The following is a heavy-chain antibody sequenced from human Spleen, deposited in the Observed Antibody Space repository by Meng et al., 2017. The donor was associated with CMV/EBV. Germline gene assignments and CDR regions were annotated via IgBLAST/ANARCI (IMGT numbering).Heavy chain of an antibody. CDR2: ISGTGAGT. Sequence: SGFTFSNYVMAWVRQAPGKGLDWVSAISGTGAGTYYADSVKGRFTISRDNSKNTLYLQMNGLRGEDAALYYCAKDLSGTVVTPNFDLWGQGTLVTVSS. CDR3: AKDLSGTVVTPNFDL. J-gene: IGHJ4*02. V-gene: IGHV3-23*01. CDR1: GFTFSNYV. D-gene: IGHD4-23*01.